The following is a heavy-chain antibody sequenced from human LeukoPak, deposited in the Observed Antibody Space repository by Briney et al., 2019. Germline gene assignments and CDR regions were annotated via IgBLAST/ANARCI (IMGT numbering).Heavy chain of an antibody. D-gene: IGHD2-21*01. CDR2: IKQDGSEK. J-gene: IGHJ4*02. CDR1: GFTFSNYA. Sequence: GGSLRLSCAASGFTFSNYAMHWVRQAPGKGLEWVANIKQDGSEKYYVDSVKGRFTISRDNAKNSLYLQMNSLRAEDTAVYYCARHIGPDYWGQGTLVTVSS. V-gene: IGHV3-7*03. CDR3: ARHIGPDY.